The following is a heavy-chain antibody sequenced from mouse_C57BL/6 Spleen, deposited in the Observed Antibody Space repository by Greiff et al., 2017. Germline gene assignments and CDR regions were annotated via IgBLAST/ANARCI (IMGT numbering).Heavy chain of an antibody. CDR2: ISDGGSYT. D-gene: IGHD1-1*01. J-gene: IGHJ3*01. Sequence: EVQRVESGGGLVKPGGSLKLSCAASGFTFSSYAMSWVRQTPEKRLEWVATISDGGSYTYYPDNVKGRFTISRDNAKNNLYLQMSHLKSEDTAMYYCARYGLDYYGSSRFAYWGQGTLVTVSA. CDR3: ARYGLDYYGSSRFAY. CDR1: GFTFSSYA. V-gene: IGHV5-4*01.